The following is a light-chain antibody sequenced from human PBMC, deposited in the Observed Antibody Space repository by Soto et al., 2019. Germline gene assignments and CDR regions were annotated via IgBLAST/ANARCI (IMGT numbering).Light chain of an antibody. Sequence: EIVLTQSPGTLSLSPGERATLSCRASQSVSSSYLAWYQQKPGQAPRLLIYGASSRATGIPDRFSGSGSGTDFTLTISRLEPDDFAVYYCQHYGSSWTFGQGTKVAIK. CDR1: QSVSSSY. CDR3: QHYGSSWT. CDR2: GAS. V-gene: IGKV3-20*01. J-gene: IGKJ1*01.